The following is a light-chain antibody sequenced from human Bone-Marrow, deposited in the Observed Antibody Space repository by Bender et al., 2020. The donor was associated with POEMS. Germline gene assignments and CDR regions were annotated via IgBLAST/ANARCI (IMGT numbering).Light chain of an antibody. CDR2: DVT. CDR1: SGDVGGYNY. J-gene: IGLJ2*01. V-gene: IGLV2-14*03. Sequence: QSALTQPASVSGSPGQSITISCTGTSGDVGGYNYVSWYQHRPGKAPKLMIYDVTDRPSGVSNRFSGSKSGSTASLTISGLQAEDEADYYCSSYTSSGTLVFGGGTKVTVL. CDR3: SSYTSSGTLV.